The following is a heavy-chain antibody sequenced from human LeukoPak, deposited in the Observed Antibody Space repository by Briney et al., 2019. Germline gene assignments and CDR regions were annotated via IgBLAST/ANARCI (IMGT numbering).Heavy chain of an antibody. V-gene: IGHV1-69*04. J-gene: IGHJ5*02. D-gene: IGHD5-18*01. CDR3: ARNQLDTAMVTSRGSNNWFDP. CDR1: GGTFSSYA. CDR2: IIPIFGIA. Sequence: SVKVSCKASGGTFSSYAISWVRQAPGQGLEWMGRIIPIFGIANYAQKFQDRVTITADKSTSTAYMELSRLRSEETAVYYCARNQLDTAMVTSRGSNNWFDPWGQGTLVTVSS.